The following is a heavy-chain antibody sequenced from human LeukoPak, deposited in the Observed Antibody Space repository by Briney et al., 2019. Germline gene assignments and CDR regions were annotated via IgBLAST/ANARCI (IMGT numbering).Heavy chain of an antibody. D-gene: IGHD3-10*01. V-gene: IGHV4-38-2*02. CDR1: GYSISSGYY. CDR2: IYHSGST. CDR3: ARPSRYYGSGSSYFDY. J-gene: IGHJ4*02. Sequence: SETLSLTCTVSGYSISSGYYWGRIRQPPGKGLEWIGSIYHSGSTYYNPSLKSRVTISVDTSKNQFSLKLSSVTAADTAVYYCARPSRYYGSGSSYFDYWGQGTLVTVSS.